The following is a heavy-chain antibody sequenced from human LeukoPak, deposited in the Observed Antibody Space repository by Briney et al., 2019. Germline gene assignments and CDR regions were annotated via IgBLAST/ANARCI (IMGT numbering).Heavy chain of an antibody. CDR1: IFSFSTFG. D-gene: IGHD4-17*01. J-gene: IGHJ4*02. CDR3: AKGLGDYDDFRLGF. CDR2: IPYDGSDK. Sequence: GGSLRLSCAASIFSFSTFGFHWVRQAPGKGLEWVAFIPYDGSDKYYADSVKGRFTVSRDNSKNTLYLHMNSLRVGDTAVDYCAKGLGDYDDFRLGFWGQGTLVTVSS. V-gene: IGHV3-30*02.